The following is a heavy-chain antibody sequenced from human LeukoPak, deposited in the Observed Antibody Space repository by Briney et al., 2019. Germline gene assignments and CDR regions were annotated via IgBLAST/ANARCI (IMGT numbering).Heavy chain of an antibody. J-gene: IGHJ1*01. CDR2: INPNSGGT. CDR3: ARDSASYLEYFQH. V-gene: IGHV1-2*02. D-gene: IGHD1-26*01. Sequence: ASVKVSCKASGYTFTGYYMHWVRQAPGQGLEWMGWINPNSGGTNYAQKFQGRVTMTRDTSISTAYMELSRLRSDDTAVYYCARDSASYLEYFQHWGQGTLVTVSS. CDR1: GYTFTGYY.